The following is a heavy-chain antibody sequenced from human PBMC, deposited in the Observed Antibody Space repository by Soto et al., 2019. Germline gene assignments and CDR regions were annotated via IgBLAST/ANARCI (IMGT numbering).Heavy chain of an antibody. CDR3: ARDTAAAAFYFDP. CDR1: GYTFNNFA. CDR2: INAGNGNT. J-gene: IGHJ4*02. D-gene: IGHD6-13*01. V-gene: IGHV1-3*01. Sequence: SVKVSCKASGYTFNNFAMHWVRQAPGQRLEWMGWINAGNGNTKYSQKFQGRVTITRDTSASTAYVDLSSLRSEDTAVYYCARDTAAAAFYFDPWGQGTLVTVSS.